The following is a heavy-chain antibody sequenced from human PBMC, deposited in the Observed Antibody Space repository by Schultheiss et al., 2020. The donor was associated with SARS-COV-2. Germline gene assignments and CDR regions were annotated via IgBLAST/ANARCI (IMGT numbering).Heavy chain of an antibody. V-gene: IGHV3-7*01. CDR3: ARGMASGWTRDAFDI. CDR2: IKEDGSAK. Sequence: GGSLRLSCAASGFTVSSNYMSWVRQAPGKGLEWVANIKEDGSAKYYVDSVKGRFTISRDNAKNTLYLQMNSLRADDAAVYYCARGMASGWTRDAFDIWGQGTVVTVSS. CDR1: GFTVSSNY. D-gene: IGHD6-19*01. J-gene: IGHJ3*02.